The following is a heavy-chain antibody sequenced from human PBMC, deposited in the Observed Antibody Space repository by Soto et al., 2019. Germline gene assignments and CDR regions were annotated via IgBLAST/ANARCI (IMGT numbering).Heavy chain of an antibody. V-gene: IGHV5-51*01. CDR3: ARRNSSGWPYFYVYTLDV. J-gene: IGHJ6*02. CDR2: IYPGDSDI. Sequence: HGESLKISCKAFGYSFTNYWIAWVRQMPGKGLEWMGIIYPGDSDIRYSPSFEGQVTISADKSINTAYLQWSSLKASDTAMYFCARRNSSGWPYFYVYTLDVWGQGTPVTVSS. CDR1: GYSFTNYW. D-gene: IGHD6-19*01.